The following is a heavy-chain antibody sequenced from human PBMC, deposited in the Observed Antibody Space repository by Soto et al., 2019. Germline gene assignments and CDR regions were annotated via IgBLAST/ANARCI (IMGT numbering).Heavy chain of an antibody. J-gene: IGHJ6*04. CDR2: IIPIFGTA. Sequence: QVQLVQSGAEVKKPGSSVKVSCKASGGTFSSYAISWVRQAPGQGLEWMGGIIPIFGTAYYAQKFQGRVTITADESTSTAYMELRSLRSEDTAVYYCATLGYCSGGSCYLGSYYYYGMDVWGEGTTVTVAS. CDR3: ATLGYCSGGSCYLGSYYYYGMDV. D-gene: IGHD2-15*01. CDR1: GGTFSSYA. V-gene: IGHV1-69*01.